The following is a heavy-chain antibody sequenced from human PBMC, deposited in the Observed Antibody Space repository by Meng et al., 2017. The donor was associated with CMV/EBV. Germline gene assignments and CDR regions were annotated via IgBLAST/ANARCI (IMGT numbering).Heavy chain of an antibody. V-gene: IGHV1-2*02. CDR1: GYTFTGYY. J-gene: IGHJ5*02. D-gene: IGHD2-2*01. CDR2: INPNRGGT. CDR3: ARDGGYCSSTSCYRWFDP. Sequence: ASVKVSCKASGYTFTGYYMHWVRQAPGQGLEWMGWINPNRGGTNYAQKFQGRVTMTRDTSISTAYMELSRLRSDDTAVYYCARDGGYCSSTSCYRWFDPWGQGTLVTVSS.